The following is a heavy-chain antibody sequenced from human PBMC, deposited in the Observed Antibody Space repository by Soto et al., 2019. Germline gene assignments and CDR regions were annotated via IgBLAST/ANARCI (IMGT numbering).Heavy chain of an antibody. V-gene: IGHV1-69*01. CDR1: GGTFSNYA. CDR2: IIPVFGTV. D-gene: IGHD6-13*01. CDR3: ARDNPYTNSVGNWFDP. Sequence: QVRLVQSGAEVKKPGSSVKVSCKASGGTFSNYAITWLRLAPGQGLEWLGGIIPVFGTVNYAQKFQGRVTITADESTSPAYMELNRLRSEDTAGYYCARDNPYTNSVGNWFDPWGQGTLVIVS. J-gene: IGHJ5*02.